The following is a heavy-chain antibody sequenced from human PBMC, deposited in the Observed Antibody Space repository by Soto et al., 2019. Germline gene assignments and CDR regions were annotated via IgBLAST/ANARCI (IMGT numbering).Heavy chain of an antibody. V-gene: IGHV5-51*01. CDR2: IYPGDSDT. J-gene: IGHJ4*02. CDR1: AYSFTSYW. CDR3: ARSTSPFYFDY. Sequence: GESLKISCKGSAYSFTSYWIAWVRQMPGKGLEWMGTIYPGDSDTRYSPSFQGQVTISADKSISTAYLQWSSLKASDTAMYYCARSTSPFYFDYWGQGTLVTVSS.